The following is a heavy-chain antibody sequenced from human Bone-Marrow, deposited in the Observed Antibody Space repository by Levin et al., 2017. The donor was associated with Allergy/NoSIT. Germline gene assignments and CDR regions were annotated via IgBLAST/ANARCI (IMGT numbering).Heavy chain of an antibody. V-gene: IGHV3-7*01. Sequence: GESLKISCAASGFTFSTYWMSWVRQAPRKGLEWVANIKQDGTDKYYVDSVKGRFTISRDNTKNSLYLQMNSLRAEDTAVYYCARGRGDYWGQGTLVTVSS. CDR2: IKQDGTDK. CDR1: GFTFSTYW. J-gene: IGHJ4*02. CDR3: ARGRGDY.